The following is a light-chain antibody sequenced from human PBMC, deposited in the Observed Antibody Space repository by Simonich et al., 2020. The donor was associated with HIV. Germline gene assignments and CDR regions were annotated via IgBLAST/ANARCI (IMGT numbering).Light chain of an antibody. CDR1: QSVFYRSNNKNY. CDR2: WAS. V-gene: IGKV4-1*01. CDR3: QQYYVTPYT. J-gene: IGKJ2*01. Sequence: DIVMTQSPDSLAVSLGERATIDYKSSQSVFYRSNNKNYLAWYQQKHGKPPKLLIYWASTRQSGVPDRFSGSGSGTHFTLTISSLQAEDVAVYYCQQYYVTPYTFGQGTKLEIK.